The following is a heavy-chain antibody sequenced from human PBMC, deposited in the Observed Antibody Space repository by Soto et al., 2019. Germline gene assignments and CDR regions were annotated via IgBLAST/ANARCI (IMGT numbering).Heavy chain of an antibody. D-gene: IGHD3-22*01. V-gene: IGHV3-33*01. CDR1: GFTFSSYG. CDR2: IWYDGSNK. CDR3: ARDGLSSDYYDKRTKNDAFDI. Sequence: PGGSLRLSCAASGFTFSSYGMHWVRQAPGKGLEWVAVIWYDGSNKYYADSVKGRFTISRDNSKNTLYLQMNSLRAEDTAVYYCARDGLSSDYYDKRTKNDAFDIWGQGTMVTVSS. J-gene: IGHJ3*02.